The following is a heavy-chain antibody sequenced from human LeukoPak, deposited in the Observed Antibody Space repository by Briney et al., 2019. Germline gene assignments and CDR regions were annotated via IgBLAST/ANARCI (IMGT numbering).Heavy chain of an antibody. V-gene: IGHV3-48*01. Sequence: GGSLRLSCAASGFTFSSYSMNWVRQAPGKGLEWVSYISSSSGTIYYADSVKGRFTISRDNAKNSLYMQMNSLKAEDTALYYCAREGGKYYYGSGSSFYWGQGTLVTVSS. D-gene: IGHD3-10*01. J-gene: IGHJ4*02. CDR1: GFTFSSYS. CDR3: AREGGKYYYGSGSSFY. CDR2: ISSSSGTI.